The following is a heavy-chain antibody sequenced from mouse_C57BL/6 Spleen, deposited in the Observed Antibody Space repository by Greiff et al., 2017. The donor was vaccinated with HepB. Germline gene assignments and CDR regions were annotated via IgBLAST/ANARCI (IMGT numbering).Heavy chain of an antibody. J-gene: IGHJ2*01. CDR3: TQWDY. Sequence: VQLQQSGAELVRPGASVKLSCTASGSNIKDNYMHWVKKRPEKGWEGIGRIDPEEGDTEYAPKFQGKATMTADTSSNTAYLQLSSLTSEDTAVYYCTQWDYWGQGTTLTVSS. CDR1: GSNIKDNY. V-gene: IGHV14-1*01. CDR2: IDPEEGDT. D-gene: IGHD1-3*01.